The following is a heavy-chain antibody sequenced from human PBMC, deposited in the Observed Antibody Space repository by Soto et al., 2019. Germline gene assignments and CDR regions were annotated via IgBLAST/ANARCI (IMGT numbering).Heavy chain of an antibody. V-gene: IGHV1-69*02. Sequence: QVQLVQSGAAVKKPGSSVRVSCTASGDTLNFYTISWVRQAPGQGLEWMGRVIPMVAMSSYAQKFQGRVTISADKSTSTVYMDLRSLRAEDTAVYYCATNSGSGSTHFDNWGQGTLVTVSS. CDR3: ATNSGSGSTHFDN. CDR1: GDTLNFYT. D-gene: IGHD3-10*01. J-gene: IGHJ4*02. CDR2: VIPMVAMS.